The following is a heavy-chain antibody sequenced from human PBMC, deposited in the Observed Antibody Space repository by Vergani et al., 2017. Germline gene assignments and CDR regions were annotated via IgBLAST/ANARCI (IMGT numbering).Heavy chain of an antibody. V-gene: IGHV1-69*13. Sequence: QVQLVQSGAEVKKPGSSVKVSCKASGGTFSSYAISWVRQAPGQRLEWMGRIIPIFGTANYAQKFQGRVTITADESTSTAYMGLSSLRSEDTAVYYCAGVGYCSGGSCTGYWFDPWGRGTLVTVSS. D-gene: IGHD2-15*01. J-gene: IGHJ2*01. CDR1: GGTFSSYA. CDR2: IIPIFGTA. CDR3: AGVGYCSGGSCTGYWFDP.